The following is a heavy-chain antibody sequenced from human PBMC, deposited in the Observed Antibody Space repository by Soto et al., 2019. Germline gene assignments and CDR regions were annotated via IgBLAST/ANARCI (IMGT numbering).Heavy chain of an antibody. CDR3: AREESDSSGYYYPFDY. Sequence: QVQLVQSGAEVKKPGSSVKVSCKGSGGTFSSYTISWVRQAPGQGLEWMGRIIPILGIANYAQKFQGRVTITADKSTSTAYMELSSLRSEDTAVYYCAREESDSSGYYYPFDYWGQGTLVTVSS. V-gene: IGHV1-69*02. J-gene: IGHJ4*02. CDR1: GGTFSSYT. D-gene: IGHD3-22*01. CDR2: IIPILGIA.